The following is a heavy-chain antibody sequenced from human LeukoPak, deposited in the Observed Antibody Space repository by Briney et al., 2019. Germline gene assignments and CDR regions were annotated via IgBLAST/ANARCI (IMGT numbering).Heavy chain of an antibody. CDR2: IYYIGST. CDR3: ARARRGFNWFDP. D-gene: IGHD2-15*01. CDR1: GGSISNYY. Sequence: PSETLSLTCTVSGGSISNYYWSWIRQPPGKGLEWIGYIYYIGSTNYNPSLKSRVTISVDTSKNQFSLKLSSVTAADTAVYYCARARRGFNWFDPWGQGTLVTVSS. J-gene: IGHJ5*02. V-gene: IGHV4-59*01.